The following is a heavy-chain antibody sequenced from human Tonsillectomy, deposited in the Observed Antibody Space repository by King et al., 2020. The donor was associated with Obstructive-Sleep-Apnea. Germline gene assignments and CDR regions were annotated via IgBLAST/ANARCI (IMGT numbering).Heavy chain of an antibody. J-gene: IGHJ4*02. Sequence: VQLVESGGGLVQPGGSLRLSCAASGFTFSSYSVNWVRQAPGKGLEWVSYISSSSTTIYYADSVKGRFTISRDNAKNSLYLQMNSLRAEDTAVYYCARTTGRGDSSGDYGYYFDYWGQGTLVTVSS. V-gene: IGHV3-48*04. CDR3: ARTTGRGDSSGDYGYYFDY. CDR2: ISSSSTTI. D-gene: IGHD3-22*01. CDR1: GFTFSSYS.